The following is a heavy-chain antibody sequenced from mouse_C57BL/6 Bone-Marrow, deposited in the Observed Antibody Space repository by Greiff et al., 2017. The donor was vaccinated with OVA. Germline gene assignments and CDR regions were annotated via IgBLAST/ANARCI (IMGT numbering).Heavy chain of an antibody. Sequence: VQLKESGTVLARPGASVKMSCKTSGYTFTSYWMHWVKQRPGQGLEWIGAIYPGNSDTSYNQKFKGKAKLTAVTSASAAYMELSSLTNEDSAVYYCTTDYDGSSHWYFDVWGTGTTVTVSS. J-gene: IGHJ1*03. D-gene: IGHD1-1*01. CDR2: IYPGNSDT. V-gene: IGHV1-5*01. CDR3: TTDYDGSSHWYFDV. CDR1: GYTFTSYW.